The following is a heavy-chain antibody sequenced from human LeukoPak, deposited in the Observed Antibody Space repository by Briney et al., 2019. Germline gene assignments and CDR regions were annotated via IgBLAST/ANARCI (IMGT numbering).Heavy chain of an antibody. J-gene: IGHJ4*02. CDR3: AREVRGIAAFDY. V-gene: IGHV5-10-1*01. CDR2: IDPSDSYT. Sequence: GESLKISCKGSGYSFTSYWISWVRQMPGKGLEWMGRIDPSDSYTNYSPSFQGHVTISADKSISTAYLQWSSLKASDTAMYYCAREVRGIAAFDYWGQGTLVTVSS. D-gene: IGHD6-13*01. CDR1: GYSFTSYW.